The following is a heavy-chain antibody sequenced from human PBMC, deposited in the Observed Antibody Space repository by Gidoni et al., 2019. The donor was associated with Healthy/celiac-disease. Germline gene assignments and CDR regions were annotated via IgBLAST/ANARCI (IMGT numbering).Heavy chain of an antibody. Sequence: STGGLVQPGGSLRLSCAASGFTFSSYEMNWVRQAPGKGLEWVSYISSSGSTIYYADSVKGRFTISRDNAKNSLYLQMNSLRAEDTAVYYCARGQITIFGVVIPYYYGMDVWGQGTTVTVSS. J-gene: IGHJ6*02. CDR2: ISSSGSTI. CDR1: GFTFSSYE. V-gene: IGHV3-48*03. D-gene: IGHD3-3*01. CDR3: ARGQITIFGVVIPYYYGMDV.